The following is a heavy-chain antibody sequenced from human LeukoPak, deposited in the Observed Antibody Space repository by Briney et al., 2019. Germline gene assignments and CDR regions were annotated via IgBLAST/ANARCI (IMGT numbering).Heavy chain of an antibody. V-gene: IGHV3-23*01. Sequence: GGSLRLSCAASGFTFSSDAMNWVRLAPGKGLEWVSPVGGSSGGSTQYADSVKGRFTISRDNSKNTLYLQMNSLRAEDTAVYYCAREWWELFYYYYGMDVWGQGTTVTVSS. D-gene: IGHD1-26*01. J-gene: IGHJ6*02. CDR3: AREWWELFYYYYGMDV. CDR1: GFTFSSDA. CDR2: VGGSSGGST.